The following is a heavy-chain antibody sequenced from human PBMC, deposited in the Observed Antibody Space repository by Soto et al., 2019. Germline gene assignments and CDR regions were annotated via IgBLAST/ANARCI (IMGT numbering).Heavy chain of an antibody. J-gene: IGHJ3*02. CDR1: GFTVSSNY. V-gene: IGHV3-53*04. CDR2: IYSGGST. CDR3: ARWKSYCSGGSCLLGYAFDI. Sequence: GGSLRLSCAASGFTVSSNYMSWVHQAPGKGLEWVSVIYSGGSTYYADSVKGRFTISRHNSKNTLYLQMNSLRAEDTAGYYCARWKSYCSGGSCLLGYAFDIWGQGTMVTVSS. D-gene: IGHD2-15*01.